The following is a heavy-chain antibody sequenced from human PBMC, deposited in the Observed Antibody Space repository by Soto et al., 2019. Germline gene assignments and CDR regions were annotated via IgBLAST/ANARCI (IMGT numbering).Heavy chain of an antibody. CDR3: ARGRAVSGSFYFDY. V-gene: IGHV4-59*01. CDR2: IHYTGST. CDR1: SGSISSNY. D-gene: IGHD3-3*01. Sequence: PSETLSLTCSVSSGSISSNYWNWIRQPPSKGPEWIGYIHYTGSTNQNPSLKSRVTISIDTSKNQFSLTLTSVTAADTAVYYCARGRAVSGSFYFDYWGQGALVTVSS. J-gene: IGHJ4*02.